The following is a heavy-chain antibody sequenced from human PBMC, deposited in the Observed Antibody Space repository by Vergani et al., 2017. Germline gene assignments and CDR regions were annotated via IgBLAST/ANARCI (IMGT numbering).Heavy chain of an antibody. Sequence: QVRLVESGGGVVQPGRSLRLSCAASGFSFTSYGMHWVRQPPGKGLEWVAFIRYDGSNKYYADSVKGRFIISRDNSKNTLHLQMNSLRADDTAVYYCTKGSRGYTGYFFDYWGQGTLATVSS. V-gene: IGHV3-33*08. CDR2: IRYDGSNK. CDR3: TKGSRGYTGYFFDY. D-gene: IGHD5-12*01. J-gene: IGHJ4*02. CDR1: GFSFTSYG.